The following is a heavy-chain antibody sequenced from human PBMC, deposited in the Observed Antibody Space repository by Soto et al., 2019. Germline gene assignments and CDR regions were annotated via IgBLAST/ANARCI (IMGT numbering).Heavy chain of an antibody. CDR2: ISGYNGNT. CDR1: GYSFTDYG. D-gene: IGHD3-10*01. J-gene: IGHJ4*02. CDR3: ARNSYYNIELFYY. Sequence: QVQLVQSGPEVKRPGASVMVACKTSGYSFTDYGVTWLRQAPGQGLEWMGWISGYNGNTNYGQKFQDRVTMTTDTPTSIAHMELRSLRPDDTAVYYCARNSYYNIELFYYWGQGTLVTVSS. V-gene: IGHV1-18*01.